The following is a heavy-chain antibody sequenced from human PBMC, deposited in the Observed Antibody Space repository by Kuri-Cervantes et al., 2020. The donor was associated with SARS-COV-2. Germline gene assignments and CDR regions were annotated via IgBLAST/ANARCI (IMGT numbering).Heavy chain of an antibody. D-gene: IGHD3-3*01. CDR1: GGSISGYY. CDR3: ARVKWDDFWRGLHSDGFEI. Sequence: AESLSLTCAVYGGSISGYYWSWIRQPAGKGLEWIGRIYTSGSTYYNPSLKSRVTMSVDTSKNQFSLKLSSVTAADTAVYYCARVKWDDFWRGLHSDGFEIWGQGTMVTVSS. CDR2: IYTSGST. V-gene: IGHV4-59*10. J-gene: IGHJ3*02.